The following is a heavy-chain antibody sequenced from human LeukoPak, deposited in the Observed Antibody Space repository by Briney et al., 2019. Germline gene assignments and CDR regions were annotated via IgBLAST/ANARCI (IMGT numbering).Heavy chain of an antibody. Sequence: AGGSLRLSCTAPGLTNGGYAMSWFRQAPGKGLEWVSYISSSSSTIYYADSVKGRFTISRDNAKNSLYLQMNSLRDEDTAVYYCARDPSPGTTVVTYNWGQGTLVTVSS. D-gene: IGHD4-23*01. J-gene: IGHJ4*02. CDR3: ARDPSPGTTVVTYN. V-gene: IGHV3-48*02. CDR2: ISSSSSTI. CDR1: GLTNGGYA.